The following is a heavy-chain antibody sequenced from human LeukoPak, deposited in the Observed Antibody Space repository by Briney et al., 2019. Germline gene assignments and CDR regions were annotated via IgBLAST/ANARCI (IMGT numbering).Heavy chain of an antibody. Sequence: GSVKVSCKASGYTFTSYGIVWVRQAPGQGLEWMGWISAYNGNTNYAQNLQGRVTMTTDTSTSTAYMELRSLRSDDTAVYYCARDPSGYSYGYVDYWGQGTLVTVSS. D-gene: IGHD5-18*01. CDR3: ARDPSGYSYGYVDY. J-gene: IGHJ4*02. CDR1: GYTFTSYG. V-gene: IGHV1-18*01. CDR2: ISAYNGNT.